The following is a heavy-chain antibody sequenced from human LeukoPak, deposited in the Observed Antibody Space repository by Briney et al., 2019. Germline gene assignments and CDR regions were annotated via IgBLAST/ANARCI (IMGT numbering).Heavy chain of an antibody. CDR1: GFTFSNYA. CDR2: ISGSGGST. V-gene: IGHV3-23*01. CDR3: AKKAVAGSFHFDY. Sequence: GGSLRLSCAASGFTFSNYAMSWVRQSPGKGLEWVSTISGSGGSTYYADSVKGRFTISRDNSKNTLYLQVNSLRAEDTAVFYCAKKAVAGSFHFDYWGQGDLVTVPS. J-gene: IGHJ4*02. D-gene: IGHD6-19*01.